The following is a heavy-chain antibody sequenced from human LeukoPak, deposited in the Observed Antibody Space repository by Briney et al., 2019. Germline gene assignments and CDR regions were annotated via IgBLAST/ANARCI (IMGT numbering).Heavy chain of an antibody. CDR2: ISYIGST. D-gene: IGHD4-17*01. CDR1: GGSTSTHY. J-gene: IGHJ3*02. Sequence: SETLSLTCTVSGGSTSTHYWSWIRQPPGKGLEWIGYISYIGSTNYNPSLKSRVTISVDTSKNQFSLKLSSVTAADAAVYFCARDPTTVTKGLDIWGQGTMVTVSS. V-gene: IGHV4-59*11. CDR3: ARDPTTVTKGLDI.